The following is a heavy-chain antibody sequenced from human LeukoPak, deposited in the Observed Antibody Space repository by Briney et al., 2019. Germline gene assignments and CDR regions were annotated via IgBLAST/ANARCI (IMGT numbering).Heavy chain of an antibody. D-gene: IGHD3-10*01. V-gene: IGHV4-39*01. CDR1: GDSMSSTTYY. CDR3: ARQRAYFGERSFDY. Sequence: PSETLSLTCAVSGDSMSSTTYYWGWIRQPPGKGLEWIGSIKSSGHTYYNPSLKSRVTISVDTSKNQFSLKLTSVTAADTAVYFCARQRAYFGERSFDYLGHGSLVSVSS. CDR2: IKSSGHT. J-gene: IGHJ4*01.